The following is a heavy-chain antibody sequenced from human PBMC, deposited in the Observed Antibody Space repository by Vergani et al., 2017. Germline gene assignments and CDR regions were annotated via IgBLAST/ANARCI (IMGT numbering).Heavy chain of an antibody. CDR3: ARDALPVVPAAIFGEMGYDYYMDV. J-gene: IGHJ6*03. Sequence: EVQLVESGGGLVKPGGSLRLSCAASGFTFSSYSMNWVRQAPGKGLEWVSSISSGSSYIYYADSVKGRFTISRDNAKNSQYLQMNSLRAEDTAVYYCARDALPVVPAAIFGEMGYDYYMDVWGKGTTVTVSS. D-gene: IGHD2-2*02. V-gene: IGHV3-21*01. CDR2: ISSGSSYI. CDR1: GFTFSSYS.